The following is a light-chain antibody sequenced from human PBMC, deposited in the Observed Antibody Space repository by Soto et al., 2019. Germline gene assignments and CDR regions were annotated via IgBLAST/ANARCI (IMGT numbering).Light chain of an antibody. CDR2: EGS. V-gene: IGLV2-23*01. J-gene: IGLJ1*01. Sequence: QSALTQPASVSGSPGQSITISCTGTSSDVGTYNLVSWYQQHPGKAPKLMIYEGSKWPSGVSNRFSGSKSGNTASLTISGLQAEDEAYYYCCSYADSTTYVFGTGTKLTVL. CDR3: CSYADSTTYV. CDR1: SSDVGTYNL.